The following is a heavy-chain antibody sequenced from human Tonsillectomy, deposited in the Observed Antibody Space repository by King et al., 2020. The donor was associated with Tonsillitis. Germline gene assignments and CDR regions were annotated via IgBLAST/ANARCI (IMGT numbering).Heavy chain of an antibody. CDR2: IDSAGDT. CDR3: ARGRGGYYYLDY. D-gene: IGHD3-22*01. V-gene: IGHV3-13*01. Sequence: VQLVEFGGGLVQPGGSLRLSCAASGFTFSSHDMHWVRQATGKGLEWVSGIDSAGDTYYPDSVKGRFTISRENAKNSLYLQMNSLRAGDTAVYYCARGRGGYYYLDYWGQGTLVTVSS. J-gene: IGHJ4*02. CDR1: GFTFSSHD.